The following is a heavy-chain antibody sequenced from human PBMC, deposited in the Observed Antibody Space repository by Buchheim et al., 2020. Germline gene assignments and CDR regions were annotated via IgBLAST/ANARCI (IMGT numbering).Heavy chain of an antibody. Sequence: QVQLQESGPGLVKPSETLSLTCTVSGASISSYYWSWIRQPPGKGLEWIGYIYYSGSTNYNPSLKSRVTISVDTSKNQVSLKLSSVTAADTAVYYCARHWVQTGGDYAYDSWGQGTL. CDR2: IYYSGST. J-gene: IGHJ4*02. CDR1: GASISSYY. CDR3: ARHWVQTGGDYAYDS. D-gene: IGHD4-17*01. V-gene: IGHV4-59*08.